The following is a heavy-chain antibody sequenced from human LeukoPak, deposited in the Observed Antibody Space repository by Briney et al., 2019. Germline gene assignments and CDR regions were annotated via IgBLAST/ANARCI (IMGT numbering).Heavy chain of an antibody. D-gene: IGHD1-7*01. V-gene: IGHV3-23*01. CDR2: ISGSGGST. Sequence: HPGGSLRLSCAASGFTFSSYAMSWVRQAPGKGLEWVSAISGSGGSTYYADSVKGRFTISRDNSKNTLYLQMNSLRAEDTAVYYCAQELTDNWNYVLDYWGQGTLVTVSS. CDR1: GFTFSSYA. CDR3: AQELTDNWNYVLDY. J-gene: IGHJ4*02.